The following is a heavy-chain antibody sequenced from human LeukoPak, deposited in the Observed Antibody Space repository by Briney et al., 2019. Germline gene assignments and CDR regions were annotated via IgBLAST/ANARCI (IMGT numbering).Heavy chain of an antibody. V-gene: IGHV3-21*01. J-gene: IGHJ4*02. CDR2: ISSSSSYI. CDR1: GFTFSSYS. Sequence: PGGSLRLSCAASGFTFSSYSMNWVRQAPGKGLEWVSSISSSSSYIYYADSVKGRFTISRDNAKNSLYLQMNSLRAEDTAVYYCARPISAIAAAPFDYWGQGTLVTVSS. D-gene: IGHD6-13*01. CDR3: ARPISAIAAAPFDY.